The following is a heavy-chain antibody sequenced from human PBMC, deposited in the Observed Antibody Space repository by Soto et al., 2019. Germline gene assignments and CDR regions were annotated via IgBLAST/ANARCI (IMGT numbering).Heavy chain of an antibody. J-gene: IGHJ6*02. V-gene: IGHV1-2*02. Sequence: ASVNVSCKASGYTFTGYYMHWVRQAPGQGLEWMGWINPNSGGTNYAQKFQGRVTMTRDTSISTAYMELSRLRSDDTAVYYCARDMPAYDHYGMDVWGQGTTVTV. CDR1: GYTFTGYY. D-gene: IGHD3-3*01. CDR3: ARDMPAYDHYGMDV. CDR2: INPNSGGT.